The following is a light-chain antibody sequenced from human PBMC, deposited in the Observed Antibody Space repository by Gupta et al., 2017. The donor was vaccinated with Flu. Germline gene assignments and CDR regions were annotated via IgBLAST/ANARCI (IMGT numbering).Light chain of an antibody. Sequence: SALTHPPSVSGSPGQSITISCTGTSSDVGGYNYVSWYQQHPGNAPKLMIYEVSNRPSGVSNRFSGSKSGNKASLTISGRQAEDEADYYCSSDTSSSNVVFGGGTKLTV. V-gene: IGLV2-14*01. CDR2: EVS. J-gene: IGLJ2*01. CDR3: SSDTSSSNVV. CDR1: SSDVGGYNY.